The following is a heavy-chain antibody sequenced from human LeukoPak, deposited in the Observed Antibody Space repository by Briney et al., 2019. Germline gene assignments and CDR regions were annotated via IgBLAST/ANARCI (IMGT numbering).Heavy chain of an antibody. J-gene: IGHJ4*02. CDR3: ARDLVSPRVDY. CDR1: GFTFSTFA. Sequence: GGSLRLSCEASGFTFSTFAMIWVRQPPGKGLEWVSSIFPSGGEIHYADSVRGRFTISRDNSKSTLSLQMNSLRAEDTAIYYCARDLVSPRVDYWGQGTLVTVSS. CDR2: IFPSGGEI. D-gene: IGHD2-2*01. V-gene: IGHV3-23*01.